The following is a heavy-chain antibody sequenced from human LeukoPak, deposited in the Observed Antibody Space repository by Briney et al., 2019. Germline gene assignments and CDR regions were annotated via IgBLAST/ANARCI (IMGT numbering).Heavy chain of an antibody. J-gene: IGHJ2*01. Sequence: APVKVSCKASGYTFTSYGISWVRQAPGQGLEWMGWISAYNGNTNYAQKLQGRVTMTTDTSTSTAYMELRSLRSDDTAVYYCARDVLVVAANNWYFDLWGRGTLVTVSS. CDR1: GYTFTSYG. D-gene: IGHD2-15*01. CDR2: ISAYNGNT. CDR3: ARDVLVVAANNWYFDL. V-gene: IGHV1-18*01.